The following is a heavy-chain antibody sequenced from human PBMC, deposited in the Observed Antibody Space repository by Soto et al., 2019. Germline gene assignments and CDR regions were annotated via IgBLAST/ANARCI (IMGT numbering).Heavy chain of an antibody. CDR3: AGVDFWTSYEKRASGFDP. Sequence: ASVKVSCKASGYTFINKDITWVRQAAGQGLEWMGWMDIKNDYTVYAQKFKGRVTMTRDTSIDTAYMELSGLRPEDTAVYYCAGVDFWTSYEKRASGFDPWGQGTLVTVSS. V-gene: IGHV1-8*01. J-gene: IGHJ5*02. D-gene: IGHD3-3*01. CDR1: GYTFINKD. CDR2: MDIKNDYT.